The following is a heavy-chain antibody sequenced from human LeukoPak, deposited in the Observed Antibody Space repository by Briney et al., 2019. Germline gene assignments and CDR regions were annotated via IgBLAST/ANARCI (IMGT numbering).Heavy chain of an antibody. CDR3: ARAPRRRVDSSYSSSWYESRRYFDY. D-gene: IGHD6-13*01. CDR2: INHSGST. V-gene: IGHV4-34*01. CDR1: GGSFSGYY. J-gene: IGHJ4*02. Sequence: PSETLSLTCAVYGGSFSGYYWSWIRQPPGKGLEWIGEINHSGSTNYNPSLKSRVTISVDTSKNQFSLKLSSVTAADTAVYYCARAPRRRVDSSYSSSWYESRRYFDYWGRGTLVTVSS.